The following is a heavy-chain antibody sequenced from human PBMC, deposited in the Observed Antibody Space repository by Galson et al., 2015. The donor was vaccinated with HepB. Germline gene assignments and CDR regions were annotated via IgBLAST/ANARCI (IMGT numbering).Heavy chain of an antibody. D-gene: IGHD1/OR15-1a*01. Sequence: ETLSLTCTVSGGSISSSSYYWGWIRQPPGKGLEWIGSIYYNGSTDYNPSLKSRVTISVDTSKNHFFLKLSSVTAADTAVFYCARHRLITTPLGRTWSAPWGQGTRVTVSS. CDR2: IYYNGST. CDR1: GGSISSSSYY. CDR3: ARHRLITTPLGRTWSAP. J-gene: IGHJ5*02. V-gene: IGHV4-39*01.